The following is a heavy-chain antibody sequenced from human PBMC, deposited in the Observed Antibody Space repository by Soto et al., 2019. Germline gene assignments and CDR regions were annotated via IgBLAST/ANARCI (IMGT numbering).Heavy chain of an antibody. J-gene: IGHJ4*02. CDR2: INHSGST. V-gene: IGHV4-34*01. CDR3: ARDKIPGLFDY. CDR1: GGSFRGYY. D-gene: IGHD2-21*01. Sequence: QVQLQQWGAGLLKPSETLSLTCAVYGGSFRGYYWTWIRQPPGTGLEWIGAINHSGSTNYNPSLKSRVTISVDPSKIQFSVKLSSVTAEDTAVYYWARDKIPGLFDYWGQGTLVTVSS.